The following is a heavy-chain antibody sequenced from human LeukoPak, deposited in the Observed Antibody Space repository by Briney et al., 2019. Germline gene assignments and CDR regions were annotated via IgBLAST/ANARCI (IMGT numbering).Heavy chain of an antibody. CDR3: TTDGNFDY. Sequence: PGGSLRLSCAASGFTFSNAWMNWVRQAPGKGLEWVGRIKSKTDGETTDYAAPVKGRFTISRDDSENTLFLQMNSLKTEDTAVYYCTTDGNFDYWGQGTLVTVSS. V-gene: IGHV3-15*07. D-gene: IGHD1-14*01. J-gene: IGHJ4*02. CDR2: IKSKTDGETT. CDR1: GFTFSNAW.